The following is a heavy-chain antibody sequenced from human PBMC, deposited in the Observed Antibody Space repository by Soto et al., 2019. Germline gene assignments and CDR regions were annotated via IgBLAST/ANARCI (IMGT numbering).Heavy chain of an antibody. CDR3: ARGRGLRYPLYYYNMDV. Sequence: GGSLRLSCAASGFTFSSYSMSWVHQAPGKGLEWVSYISSSSNIIYYADSVKGRFTISRDDAKNSLFLHMNSLRAEDAAVYYCARGRGLRYPLYYYNMDVWGQGTTVTVSS. CDR1: GFTFSSYS. D-gene: IGHD4-17*01. CDR2: ISSSSNII. J-gene: IGHJ6*02. V-gene: IGHV3-48*01.